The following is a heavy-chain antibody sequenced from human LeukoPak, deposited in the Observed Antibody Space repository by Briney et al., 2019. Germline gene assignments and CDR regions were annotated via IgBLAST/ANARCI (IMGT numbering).Heavy chain of an antibody. CDR3: ARKDYCSSTSCYNPARFDY. CDR1: GYTFTSYG. D-gene: IGHD2-2*02. V-gene: IGHV1-18*01. J-gene: IGHJ4*02. CDR2: ISAYNGNT. Sequence: ASVKVFGKASGYTFTSYGISWVRQAPGQGLEWMGWISAYNGNTNYAQKLQGRVTMTTDTSTSTAYMELRSLRSDDTAVYYCARKDYCSSTSCYNPARFDYWGQGTLVTVSS.